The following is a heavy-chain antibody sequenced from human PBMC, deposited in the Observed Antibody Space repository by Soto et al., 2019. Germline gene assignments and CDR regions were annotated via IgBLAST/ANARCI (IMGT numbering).Heavy chain of an antibody. Sequence: GGSLRLSCVGSGFSFSRYWMNWVRQAPGKGLEWVANIKQDGSEKYYVDSVEGRFTISGDNSKNSMYLQMNSLRAEDTAVYYCASGSLRGGSGWYHPFDYWGQGTLVTVSS. V-gene: IGHV3-7*03. CDR2: IKQDGSEK. CDR3: ASGSLRGGSGWYHPFDY. CDR1: GFSFSRYW. D-gene: IGHD6-19*01. J-gene: IGHJ4*02.